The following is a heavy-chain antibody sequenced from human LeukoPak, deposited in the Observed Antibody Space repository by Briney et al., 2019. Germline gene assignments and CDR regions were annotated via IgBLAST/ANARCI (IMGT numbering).Heavy chain of an antibody. J-gene: IGHJ4*02. D-gene: IGHD6-13*01. V-gene: IGHV3-11*06. Sequence: GGSLRLSCAASGFTFSDYFMSWVRQAPGKGLEWLSYINGRGNYVDYAESLKGRITISRDNAKNSLYLQMNSLRAEDTAVYYCARSGIGATEIDYWGQGTLVTVSS. CDR3: ARSGIGATEIDY. CDR1: GFTFSDYF. CDR2: INGRGNYV.